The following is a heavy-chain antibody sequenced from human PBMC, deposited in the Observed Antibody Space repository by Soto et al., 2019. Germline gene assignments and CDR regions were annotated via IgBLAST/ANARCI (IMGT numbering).Heavy chain of an antibody. J-gene: IGHJ6*02. CDR2: IIPIFGTT. CDR3: VREAVGYGLDV. Sequence: QVQLVPSGAAVKKPGSSVKVSCKISGGTFSNYGISWVRQAPGQGLEWMGGIIPIFGTTNYAQKFQGRVPITADESTSTAYMELIILRSEDTAVYYCVREAVGYGLDVWGQGTAVTVSS. CDR1: GGTFSNYG. V-gene: IGHV1-69*01. D-gene: IGHD6-19*01.